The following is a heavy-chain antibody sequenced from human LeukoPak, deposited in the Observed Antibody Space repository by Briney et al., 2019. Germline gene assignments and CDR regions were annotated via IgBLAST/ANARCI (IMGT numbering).Heavy chain of an antibody. D-gene: IGHD5-12*01. Sequence: GGSLRLFCAASGLSFSTYDMHWVRQATGEGLEWVSGIGKSGDTYYVGSVKGRFTISRDNAKNSLYLQMNSLRSGDTAVYYCARGGYTGFDVWGQGTVVTVSS. CDR3: ARGGYTGFDV. CDR2: IGKSGDT. J-gene: IGHJ3*01. V-gene: IGHV3-13*04. CDR1: GLSFSTYD.